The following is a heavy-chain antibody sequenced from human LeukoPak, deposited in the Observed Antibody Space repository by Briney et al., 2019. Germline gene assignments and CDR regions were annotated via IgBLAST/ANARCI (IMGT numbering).Heavy chain of an antibody. CDR3: ARGEDYYGDYFDY. V-gene: IGHV3-74*01. D-gene: IGHD3-10*01. J-gene: IGHJ4*02. CDR1: GFTFSSYW. CDR2: INSDGSST. Sequence: GGSLRLSCAASGFTFSSYWVHWVRQAPGKGLVWVSRINSDGSSTSYADSVKGRFTISRDNAKNTLYLQMNSLRAEDTAVYYCARGEDYYGDYFDYWGQGTLVTVSS.